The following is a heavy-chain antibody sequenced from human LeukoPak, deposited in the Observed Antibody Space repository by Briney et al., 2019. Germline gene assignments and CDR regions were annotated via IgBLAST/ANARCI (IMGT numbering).Heavy chain of an antibody. J-gene: IGHJ6*02. CDR2: ISGSGGDT. D-gene: IGHD5-12*01. CDR1: GFTFSNFL. V-gene: IGHV3-23*01. Sequence: GGSLRLSCAASGFTFSNFLMTWVRQAPGKGPEWVSAISGSGGDTYYADSVKGRFTISRDNSKNTLYLQMNSLRAEDTAVYYCAGGYSGYDPSYYYGMDVWGQGTTVTVSS. CDR3: AGGYSGYDPSYYYGMDV.